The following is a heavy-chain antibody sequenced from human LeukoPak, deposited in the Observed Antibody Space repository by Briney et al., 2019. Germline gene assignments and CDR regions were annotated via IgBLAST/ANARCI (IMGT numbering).Heavy chain of an antibody. J-gene: IGHJ4*02. CDR3: ARPQVVVLNPFDY. CDR1: GFTFSTYA. CDR2: ITGSADRT. D-gene: IGHD3-10*01. Sequence: GGSLRLSCAASGFTFSTYAMSWVRQAPGKGLEWVSAITGSADRTHYADSVKGRFTISRDNSKNIVYLQMNSLRAKDPAVYFCARPQVVVLNPFDYWGQGTLVTVSS. V-gene: IGHV3-23*01.